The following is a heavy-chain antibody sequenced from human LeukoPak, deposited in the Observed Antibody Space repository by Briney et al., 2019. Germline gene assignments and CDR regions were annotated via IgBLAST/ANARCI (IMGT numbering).Heavy chain of an antibody. D-gene: IGHD2-2*01. CDR2: IIPLLGTT. Sequence: SVKVSCKASGGSLTNYAFNWVRQAPGQGLEWMGGIIPLLGTTRYAQKFQGRVTIATDDSTNTAYMEMSTLRSEDTAVYFCANSSTTLNVFGPWGQGTLVTVSS. J-gene: IGHJ5*02. CDR1: GGSLTNYA. V-gene: IGHV1-69*05. CDR3: ANSSTTLNVFGP.